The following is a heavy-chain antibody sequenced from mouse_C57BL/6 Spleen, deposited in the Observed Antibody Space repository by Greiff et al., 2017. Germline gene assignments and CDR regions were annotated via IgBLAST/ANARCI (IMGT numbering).Heavy chain of an antibody. CDR1: GYTFTDYY. Sequence: VQLQQSGPELVKPGASVKISCKASGYTFTDYYMNWVKQSHGKSLEWIGDINPNNGGTSYNQKFKGKATLTVDKSSSSAYMELRSLTSEDSAVYYCARRSNYPYFDDWGQGTTLTVSA. V-gene: IGHV1-26*01. J-gene: IGHJ2*01. CDR2: INPNNGGT. D-gene: IGHD2-5*01. CDR3: ARRSNYPYFDD.